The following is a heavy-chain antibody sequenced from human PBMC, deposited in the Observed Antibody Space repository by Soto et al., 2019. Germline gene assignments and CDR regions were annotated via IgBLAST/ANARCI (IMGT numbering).Heavy chain of an antibody. CDR2: ISAYNGNT. CDR3: GRDCSGGSCYSTGDAFDI. D-gene: IGHD2-15*01. J-gene: IGHJ3*02. CDR1: GYTFTSYG. V-gene: IGHV1-18*01. Sequence: QVQLVQSGAEVKKPGASVKVSCKASGYTFTSYGISWVRQAPGQGLEWMGWISAYNGNTNYAQKLQGRVTMTTDTSTSTAYMELRSLRSDDTAVYCCGRDCSGGSCYSTGDAFDIWGQGTMVTVSS.